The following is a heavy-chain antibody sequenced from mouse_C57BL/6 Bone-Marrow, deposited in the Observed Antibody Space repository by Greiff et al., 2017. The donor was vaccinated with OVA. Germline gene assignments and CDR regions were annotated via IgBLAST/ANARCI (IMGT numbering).Heavy chain of an antibody. CDR2: IDPANDNT. CDR3: AIGNFGSSFYAMDY. Sequence: EVQLQESVAELVRPGASVKLSCTASGFTITNTYMHWVKQRPEQGLEWIGRIDPANDNTKYAPKFQGKATMTADTSSNTAYLQLSSLSSEDTAVYCCAIGNFGSSFYAMDYWGQGTSVTVSS. D-gene: IGHD1-1*01. V-gene: IGHV14-3*01. CDR1: GFTITNTY. J-gene: IGHJ4*01.